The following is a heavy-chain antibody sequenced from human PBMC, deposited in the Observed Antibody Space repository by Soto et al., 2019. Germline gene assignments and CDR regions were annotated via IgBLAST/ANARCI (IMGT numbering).Heavy chain of an antibody. CDR2: IIPILGIA. J-gene: IGHJ4*02. D-gene: IGHD4-4*01. CDR3: ATDKDSTYDY. CDR1: GGTFSSYS. V-gene: IGHV1-69*08. Sequence: VQLVQSGAEVKKPGSSVKVSCKASGGTFSSYSFTWVRQAPGQGLEWMGRIIPILGIANYAQNFQGRVTINADKSTSTAYMELSSLRSEDTAVYYCATDKDSTYDYWGQGTLVTVSS.